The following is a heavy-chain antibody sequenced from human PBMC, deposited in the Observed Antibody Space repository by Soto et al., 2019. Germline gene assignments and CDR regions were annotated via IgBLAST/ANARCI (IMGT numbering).Heavy chain of an antibody. D-gene: IGHD6-6*01. CDR2: IYSGGST. V-gene: IGHV3-53*01. CDR1: GFTVSSNY. CDR3: ERSVEARRGEDWLDP. Sequence: GGSLRLSCAASGFTVSSNYMSWVRQAPGKGLEWVSVIYSGGSTYYADSVKGRFTISRDNSKNTLYLQMNSLRAEDTAVYYCERSVEARRGEDWLDPWGQGTLVTVYS. J-gene: IGHJ5*02.